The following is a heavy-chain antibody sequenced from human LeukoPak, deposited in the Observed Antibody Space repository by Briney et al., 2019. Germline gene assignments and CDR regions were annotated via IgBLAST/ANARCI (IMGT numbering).Heavy chain of an antibody. D-gene: IGHD2-15*01. V-gene: IGHV3-23*01. J-gene: IGHJ4*02. CDR3: ARAGYCSGGSCYFNY. CDR1: GFTFSSYS. Sequence: GGSLRLSCAASGFTFSSYSMTWVRQAPGKGLDWVSVINYSGRDTFYADSVKGRSTISRDNSKNTLYLQMNSLRAEDTALYYCARAGYCSGGSCYFNYWGQGTLVTVSS. CDR2: INYSGRDT.